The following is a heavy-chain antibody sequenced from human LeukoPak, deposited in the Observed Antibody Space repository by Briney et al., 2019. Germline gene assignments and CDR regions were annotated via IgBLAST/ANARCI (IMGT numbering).Heavy chain of an antibody. J-gene: IGHJ4*02. CDR2: ISAYNGNT. D-gene: IGHD1-26*01. CDR1: GYTFTSYG. Sequence: ASVKVSCKASGYTFTSYGISWVRQAPGQGLEWMGWISAYNGNTNYAQKLQGRVTMTTDTSTSTAYTELRSLRSDDTAVYYCARDRSLGATDFDYWGQGTLVTVSS. CDR3: ARDRSLGATDFDY. V-gene: IGHV1-18*01.